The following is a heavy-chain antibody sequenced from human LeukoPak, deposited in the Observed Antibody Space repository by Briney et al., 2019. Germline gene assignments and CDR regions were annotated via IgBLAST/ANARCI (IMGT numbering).Heavy chain of an antibody. Sequence: PSETLSLTCTVSGGSISSSSYYWGWIRQPPGKGLEWIGSIYYSGSTYYNPSLKSRVTISIDTSKNQFSLKLSSVTAADTAVYYCATGAKKYYFDYWGQEPWSPSPQ. V-gene: IGHV4-39*07. J-gene: IGHJ4*01. CDR1: GGSISSSSYY. CDR3: ATGAKKYYFDY. CDR2: IYYSGST. D-gene: IGHD3-10*01.